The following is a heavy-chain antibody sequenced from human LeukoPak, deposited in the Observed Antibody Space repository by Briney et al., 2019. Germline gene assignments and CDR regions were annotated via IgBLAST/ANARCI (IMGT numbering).Heavy chain of an antibody. V-gene: IGHV3-48*03. CDR2: ISSSGSTI. CDR1: GFTFSSYE. D-gene: IGHD1-26*01. J-gene: IGHJ4*02. Sequence: GGSLRLSCAASGFTFSSYEMNWVRQAPGKGLEWVSYISSSGSTIYYADSVKGRFTISRDNAKNSLYLQMNSLRAEDTAVYYCVRVASHGYPSYYPIANFDYWGQGTLVTVSS. CDR3: VRVASHGYPSYYPIANFDY.